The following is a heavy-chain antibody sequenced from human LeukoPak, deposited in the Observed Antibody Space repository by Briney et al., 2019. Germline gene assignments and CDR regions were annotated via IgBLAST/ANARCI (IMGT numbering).Heavy chain of an antibody. D-gene: IGHD2-2*03. Sequence: GASVKVSCKASGYTFRGYYMHWVRQAPGQGLEWMGRINPNSGGTNYAQKFQGRVTMTRDTSISTAYMELSRLTSDDTAVYYCARGLDLGGYCSSTSCSYFDYWGQGTLVTVSS. J-gene: IGHJ4*02. CDR2: INPNSGGT. CDR1: GYTFRGYY. V-gene: IGHV1-2*06. CDR3: ARGLDLGGYCSSTSCSYFDY.